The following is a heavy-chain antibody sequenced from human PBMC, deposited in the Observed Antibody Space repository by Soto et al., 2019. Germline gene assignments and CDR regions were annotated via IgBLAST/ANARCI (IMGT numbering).Heavy chain of an antibody. D-gene: IGHD4-17*01. CDR2: VSSDGSNK. Sequence: QVQLVESGGGVVQPGRSLRLSCAASGFTFNNYAMHWVRQAPGKGLEWVAVVSSDGSNKYYADSVKGRFTISRENSKDTLYLQMNSLRAEDTAVFYCARTVTTVTSPYYFDYWGQGTLVSVSS. V-gene: IGHV3-30-3*01. CDR3: ARTVTTVTSPYYFDY. J-gene: IGHJ4*02. CDR1: GFTFNNYA.